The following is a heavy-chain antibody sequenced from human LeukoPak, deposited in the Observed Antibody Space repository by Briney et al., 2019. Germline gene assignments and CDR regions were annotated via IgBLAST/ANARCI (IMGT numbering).Heavy chain of an antibody. Sequence: PGGSLRLSCAASGFTFSSYAMSWVRQAPGKGLEWVSAISGSGGSTYYADSVKGRFTISRDNAKNSLYLQMNSLRAEDTAVYYCARVEYSSGWSDFDYWGQGTLVTVSS. CDR3: ARVEYSSGWSDFDY. CDR2: ISGSGGST. D-gene: IGHD6-19*01. J-gene: IGHJ4*02. CDR1: GFTFSSYA. V-gene: IGHV3-23*01.